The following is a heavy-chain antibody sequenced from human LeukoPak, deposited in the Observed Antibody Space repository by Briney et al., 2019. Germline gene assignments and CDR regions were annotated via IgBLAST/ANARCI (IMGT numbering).Heavy chain of an antibody. D-gene: IGHD1-14*01. Sequence: GGSLRLSCEASGFTFSSYSMNWVRQAPGKGLEWVSSISSSSSYIYYADSLKGRFTISRDNAKNSLYLQMNSLRAEDTAVYYCARSPAGANYYLDVWGKGTTVTISS. CDR1: GFTFSSYS. V-gene: IGHV3-21*01. CDR3: ARSPAGANYYLDV. CDR2: ISSSSSYI. J-gene: IGHJ6*03.